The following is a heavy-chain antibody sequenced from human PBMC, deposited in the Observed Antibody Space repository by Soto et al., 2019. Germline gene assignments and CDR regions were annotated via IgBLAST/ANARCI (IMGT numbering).Heavy chain of an antibody. CDR2: IHHSGAT. V-gene: IGHV4-4*02. CDR3: VRTGYYCLDI. Sequence: QIQLQESGPGLVKSSGTLSLTCTVSGDSITNSDWWSWVRQSPGKGLEWIAEIHHSGATNYNPSLRSRDTISVDKSTNHLFLKVSSLTAADTAGYYCVRTGYYCLDIWGQGTTVTVSS. CDR1: GDSITNSDW. J-gene: IGHJ6*02.